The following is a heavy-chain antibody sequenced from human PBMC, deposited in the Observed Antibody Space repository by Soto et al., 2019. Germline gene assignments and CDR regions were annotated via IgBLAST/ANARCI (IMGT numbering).Heavy chain of an antibody. V-gene: IGHV4-31*03. Sequence: SETLSLTCTVSGGSISSGGYYWILIRQHPGKGLEWIGYIYYSGSTYYNPSLKSRVTISVDTSKNQFSLKLSSVTAADTAVYYCAREVPYCSGGSCYSNYHAFDSWGQGTMVTVSS. J-gene: IGHJ3*02. CDR3: AREVPYCSGGSCYSNYHAFDS. CDR2: IYYSGST. CDR1: GGSISSGGYY. D-gene: IGHD2-15*01.